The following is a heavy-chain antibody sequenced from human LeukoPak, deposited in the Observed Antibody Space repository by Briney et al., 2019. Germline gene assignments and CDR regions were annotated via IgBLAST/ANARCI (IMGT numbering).Heavy chain of an antibody. D-gene: IGHD3-22*01. CDR2: MYYSGST. J-gene: IGHJ4*02. CDR3: ARGSLGTHYYYDSSGYSFDY. V-gene: IGHV4-59*01. Sequence: SETLSLTCTVSGGSISSYYWSWIRQPPGKGLEWIGYMYYSGSTNYNPSLKSRVTISVDTSKNQFSLKLSSVTAADTAVYYCARGSLGTHYYYDSSGYSFDYWGQGTLVTVSS. CDR1: GGSISSYY.